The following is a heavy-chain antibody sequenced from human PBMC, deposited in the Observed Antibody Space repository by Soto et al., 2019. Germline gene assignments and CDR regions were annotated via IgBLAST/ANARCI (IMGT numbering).Heavy chain of an antibody. CDR1: GFSFSISP. D-gene: IGHD7-27*01. V-gene: IGHV3-30-3*01. CDR3: ARDPKTSGGQHWAFNYFDS. CDR2: ISYDGTNK. Sequence: QVQLVESGGGVVQPGRSLRLSCAASGFSFSISPMHWVRQAPGKGPEWVELISYDGTNKFYADSVKGRFTISRDNSKSTLYWQVDSLRPEDAAVYYCARDPKTSGGQHWAFNYFDSWGQGTLVTVSS. J-gene: IGHJ4*02.